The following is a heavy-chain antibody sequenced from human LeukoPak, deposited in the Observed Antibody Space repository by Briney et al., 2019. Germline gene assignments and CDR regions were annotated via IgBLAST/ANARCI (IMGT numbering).Heavy chain of an antibody. CDR3: AKDRYYDFWSGSRPEDDAFDI. V-gene: IGHV3-23*01. CDR2: ISGSGGST. CDR1: GFTFSSYA. D-gene: IGHD3-3*01. J-gene: IGHJ3*02. Sequence: GGSLRLPCAASGFTFSSYAMSWVRQAPGRGLEWVSAISGSGGSTYYADSVKSRFTISRDNSKNTLYLQMNSLRAEDTAVYYCAKDRYYDFWSGSRPEDDAFDIWGQGTMVTVSS.